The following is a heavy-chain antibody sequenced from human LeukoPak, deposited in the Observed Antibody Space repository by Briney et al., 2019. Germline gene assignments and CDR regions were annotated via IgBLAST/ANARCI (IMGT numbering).Heavy chain of an antibody. J-gene: IGHJ3*02. CDR3: ATGDQLLYEGLAFDI. Sequence: PSQTLSLTCTVSGGSISSGGYYWSWIRQHPGKGLEWIEYIYYSGSTYYNPSLKSRVTISVDTSKNQFSLKLSSVTAADTAVYYCATGDQLLYEGLAFDIWGQGTMVTVSS. CDR1: GGSISSGGYY. V-gene: IGHV4-31*03. D-gene: IGHD2-2*02. CDR2: IYYSGST.